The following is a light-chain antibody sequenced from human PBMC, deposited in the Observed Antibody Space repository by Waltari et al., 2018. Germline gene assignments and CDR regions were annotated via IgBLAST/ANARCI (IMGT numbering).Light chain of an antibody. CDR3: QPRSNWAPHT. V-gene: IGKV3-11*01. CDR2: DAS. J-gene: IGKJ2*01. Sequence: EIVLTQSPDTLSLSPGDTATLSCRASQSVGSYLASYQHKPGQPPRLLIYDASNRATGVPARFRGSGSGTDFTLTISRLEAEDSAVYYCQPRSNWAPHTSGQGARLEIQ. CDR1: QSVGSY.